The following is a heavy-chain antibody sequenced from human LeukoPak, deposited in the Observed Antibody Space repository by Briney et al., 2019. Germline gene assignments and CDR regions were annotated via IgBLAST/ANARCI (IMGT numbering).Heavy chain of an antibody. D-gene: IGHD3-22*01. J-gene: IGHJ4*02. V-gene: IGHV4-59*08. CDR1: GGSISSYY. Sequence: SETLSLTCTVSGGSISSYYWSWIRQPPGKGLEWIGYIYYSGSTNYNPSLKSRVTISVDTSKNQFSLKLSSVTAADTAVYYCARAADDSSGYILDYWGQGTLVTVSS. CDR2: IYYSGST. CDR3: ARAADDSSGYILDY.